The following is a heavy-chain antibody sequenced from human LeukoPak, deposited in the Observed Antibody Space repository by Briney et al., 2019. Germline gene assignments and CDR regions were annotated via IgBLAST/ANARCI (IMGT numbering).Heavy chain of an antibody. CDR2: INAGNGNT. V-gene: IGHV1-3*01. CDR3: ARGYSSSWYSFSY. J-gene: IGHJ4*02. CDR1: GYTFTSYA. Sequence: ASVKVSCKASGYTFTSYAMHWVRQAPGQRLEWMGWINAGNGNTKYSQKFQGRVTITRDTSASTAYMELSSLRSEETAVYYCARGYSSSWYSFSYWGQGTLVTVSS. D-gene: IGHD6-13*01.